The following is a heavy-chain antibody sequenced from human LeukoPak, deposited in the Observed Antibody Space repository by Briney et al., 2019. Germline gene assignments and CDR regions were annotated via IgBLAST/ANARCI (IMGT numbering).Heavy chain of an antibody. CDR1: GYTFTSHD. D-gene: IGHD5-12*01. J-gene: IGHJ4*02. Sequence: ASVKVSCKASGYTFTSHDINWVRQAPGQAREGIGWMNPNSGSTGYAQKFQGRVTITRSTSIRTAYMELSGLRSEDTAVYYCARGRSTGYPYYFEYWGQGTLVTVSS. CDR2: MNPNSGST. V-gene: IGHV1-8*03. CDR3: ARGRSTGYPYYFEY.